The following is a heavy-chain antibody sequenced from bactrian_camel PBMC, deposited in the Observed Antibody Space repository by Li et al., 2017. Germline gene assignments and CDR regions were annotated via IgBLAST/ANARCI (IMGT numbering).Heavy chain of an antibody. CDR2: ISVASTT. Sequence: HVQLVESGGGSVQAGGSLRLSCAASSYSYTYSAYCMAWFRRAPGKEREGVAAISVASTTYYSDSVKGRFTISRENAKNTLYLQLDSLQDEDTAMYYCAKDGVSCEGGSCVLVPSFINGGYRGQGTQVTVS. J-gene: IGHJ4*01. D-gene: IGHD2*01. V-gene: IGHV3S1*01. CDR3: AKDGVSCEGGSCVLVPSFINGGY. CDR1: SYSYTYSAYC.